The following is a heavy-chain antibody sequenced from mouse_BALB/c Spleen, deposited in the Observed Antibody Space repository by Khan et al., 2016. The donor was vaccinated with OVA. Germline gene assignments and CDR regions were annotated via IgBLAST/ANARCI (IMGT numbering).Heavy chain of an antibody. CDR1: GYTFTSYW. CDR3: VNHGSSSAWFTY. D-gene: IGHD1-1*01. V-gene: IGHV1-4*01. CDR2: INPSTDYT. Sequence: QVQLKQSGAELARPGASVKMSCKASGYTFTSYWMHWVKQRPGQGLEWIGYINPSTDYTYYNQNFKDKATLTADKSSNTVYMQLTSLTSEDSAVYYCVNHGSSSAWFTYWGQGTLVTVSA. J-gene: IGHJ3*01.